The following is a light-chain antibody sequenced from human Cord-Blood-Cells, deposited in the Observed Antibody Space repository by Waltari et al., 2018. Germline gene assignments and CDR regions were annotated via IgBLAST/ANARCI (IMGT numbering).Light chain of an antibody. CDR2: GNI. Sequence: QSVLTQPPSVSGAPGQRVTISCTGSSSNIGAGYDVHWYQQLPGTAPQLLIYGNINRPSGVPDRFSVSKSGASASLAITGLQAEDEADYYCQSYDSSLSGSVFGGGTKLTVL. CDR3: QSYDSSLSGSV. J-gene: IGLJ2*01. CDR1: SSNIGAGYD. V-gene: IGLV1-40*01.